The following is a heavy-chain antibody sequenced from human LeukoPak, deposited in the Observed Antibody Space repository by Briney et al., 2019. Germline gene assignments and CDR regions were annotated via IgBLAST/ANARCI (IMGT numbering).Heavy chain of an antibody. J-gene: IGHJ3*01. D-gene: IGHD2-15*01. Sequence: SETLSLTCTVSGGSISSYFGSWIRQPAGKGLEWIGRIYTSGGTNYNPSLKSRVTISVDKSKNQFSLKLSSVTAADTAVYYCASLYCSGGNCYNPETFDLWGQGTMVTVSS. CDR1: GGSISSYF. CDR3: ASLYCSGGNCYNPETFDL. CDR2: IYTSGGT. V-gene: IGHV4-4*07.